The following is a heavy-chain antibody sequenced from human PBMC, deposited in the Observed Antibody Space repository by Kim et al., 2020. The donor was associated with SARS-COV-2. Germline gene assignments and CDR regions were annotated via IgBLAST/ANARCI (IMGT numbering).Heavy chain of an antibody. CDR1: GYTFTGYY. Sequence: ASVKASCKTSGYTFTGYYMHWVRQAPGQGLEWMAWINPNSGSTNYAQNFQGRVTMTRDTSISTAYMELSSLGSDDTAVYYCARALTVTTFGAHYYYGMDVWGQGTTVTVSS. J-gene: IGHJ6*02. D-gene: IGHD4-4*01. V-gene: IGHV1-2*02. CDR3: ARALTVTTFGAHYYYGMDV. CDR2: INPNSGST.